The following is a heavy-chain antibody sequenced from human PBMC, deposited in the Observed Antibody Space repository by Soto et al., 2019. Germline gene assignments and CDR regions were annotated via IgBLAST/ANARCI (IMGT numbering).Heavy chain of an antibody. Sequence: GGSLRLSCAASGFTFSSYAMSWVRQAPGKGLEWVSAISGSGGSTYYADSVKGRFTISRDNSKNTLYLQMNSLRAEDTAVYYCAKPLYIGYSYGYIGPGLDYWGQGTLVTVSS. V-gene: IGHV3-23*01. J-gene: IGHJ4*02. D-gene: IGHD5-18*01. CDR1: GFTFSSYA. CDR3: AKPLYIGYSYGYIGPGLDY. CDR2: ISGSGGST.